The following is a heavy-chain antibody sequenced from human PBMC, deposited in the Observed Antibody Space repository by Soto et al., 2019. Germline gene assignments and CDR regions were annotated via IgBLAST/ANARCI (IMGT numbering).Heavy chain of an antibody. CDR2: IRGSGGST. D-gene: IGHD3-22*01. CDR1: GFPFSTYV. CDR3: AKDPGSYYDSGGYSDWYFQH. Sequence: EVQLLESGGGSVQPGGSLRLSCAASGFPFSTYVMSWVRQAPGKGLEWVSAIRGSGGSTYYADSVKGRFTISRDNSKNTLSLKMNSLRAEDTAVYYCAKDPGSYYDSGGYSDWYFQHWGQGTLVTVSS. J-gene: IGHJ1*01. V-gene: IGHV3-23*01.